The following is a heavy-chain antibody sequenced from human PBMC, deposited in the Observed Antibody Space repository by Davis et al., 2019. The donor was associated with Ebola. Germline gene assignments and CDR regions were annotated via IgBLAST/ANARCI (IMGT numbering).Heavy chain of an antibody. Sequence: GSLRLSCAASGFTFRSYAMNWVRQAPGKGLEWVSSISGNGGNTYYADSVKGRFTISRDNSKNMLYVQMNSLRAEDTAVYYCAKYLGAVGTFNYWGQGTLVTVSS. CDR1: GFTFRSYA. J-gene: IGHJ4*02. D-gene: IGHD1-26*01. CDR3: AKYLGAVGTFNY. V-gene: IGHV3-23*01. CDR2: ISGNGGNT.